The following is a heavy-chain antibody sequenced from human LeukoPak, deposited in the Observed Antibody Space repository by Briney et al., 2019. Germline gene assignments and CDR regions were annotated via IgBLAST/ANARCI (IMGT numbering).Heavy chain of an antibody. CDR3: AKPQGGKYDPYDY. CDR2: ISYDGSNK. CDR1: GFTFSSYG. D-gene: IGHD1-1*01. Sequence: GSLRLSCAASGFTFSSYGMHWVRQAPGKGLEWVAVISYDGSNKYYADSVKGRFTISRDNSKNTLYLQMNSLRAGDTAVYYCAKPQGGKYDPYDYWGQGTLVTVSS. V-gene: IGHV3-30*18. J-gene: IGHJ4*02.